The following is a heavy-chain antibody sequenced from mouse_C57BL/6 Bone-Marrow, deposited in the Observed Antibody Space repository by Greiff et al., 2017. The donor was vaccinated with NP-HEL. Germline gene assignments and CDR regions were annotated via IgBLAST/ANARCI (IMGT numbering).Heavy chain of an antibody. CDR2: IDPSDSYT. V-gene: IGHV1-59*01. Sequence: QVQLKQPGAELVRPGTSVKLSCKASGYTFTSYWMHWVKQRPGQGLEWIGVIDPSDSYTNYNQKFKGKATLTVDTSSSTAYMQLGSLTSEDSAVYYCARSYYYGSSYDYAMDYWGQGTSVTVSS. J-gene: IGHJ4*01. CDR1: GYTFTSYW. D-gene: IGHD1-1*01. CDR3: ARSYYYGSSYDYAMDY.